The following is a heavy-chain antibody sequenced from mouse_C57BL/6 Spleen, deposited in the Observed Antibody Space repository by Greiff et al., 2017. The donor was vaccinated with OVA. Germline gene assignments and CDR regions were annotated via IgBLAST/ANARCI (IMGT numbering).Heavy chain of an antibody. CDR1: GYTFTDYY. J-gene: IGHJ4*01. CDR2: IYPGSGNT. Sequence: QVQLKESGAELVRPGASVKLSCKASGYTFTDYYINWVKQRPGQGLEWIARIYPGSGNTYYNEKFKGKATLTAEKSSSTAYMQLSSLTSEDSAVYFCARFSLYYYAMDYWGQGTSVTVSS. CDR3: ARFSLYYYAMDY. V-gene: IGHV1-76*01.